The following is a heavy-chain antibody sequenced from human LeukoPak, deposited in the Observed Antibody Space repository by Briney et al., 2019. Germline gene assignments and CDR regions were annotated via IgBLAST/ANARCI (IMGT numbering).Heavy chain of an antibody. CDR1: GFTFSSYS. CDR3: ARGRDISGEYYFDY. D-gene: IGHD6-19*01. Sequence: QTGGSLRLSCAASGFTFSSYSMNWVRQAPGKGLEWVSYISSSSSTIYYADSVKGRFTISRDNAKNSLYLQMNSLRTEDTAVYYCARGRDISGEYYFDYWGQGTLVTVSS. V-gene: IGHV3-48*04. CDR2: ISSSSSTI. J-gene: IGHJ4*02.